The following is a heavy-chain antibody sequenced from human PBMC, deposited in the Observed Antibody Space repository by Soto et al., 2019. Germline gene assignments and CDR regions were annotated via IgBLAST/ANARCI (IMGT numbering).Heavy chain of an antibody. Sequence: SETLSLICAVSGGSISSGGYSWSWIRQPPGKGLEWIGYIYHSGSTYYNPSLKSRVTISVDRSKNQFSLKLSSVTAADTAVYYCARESTGGNLDYWGQGTLVTVSS. CDR2: IYHSGST. CDR3: ARESTGGNLDY. D-gene: IGHD2-8*02. CDR1: GGSISSGGYS. V-gene: IGHV4-30-2*01. J-gene: IGHJ4*02.